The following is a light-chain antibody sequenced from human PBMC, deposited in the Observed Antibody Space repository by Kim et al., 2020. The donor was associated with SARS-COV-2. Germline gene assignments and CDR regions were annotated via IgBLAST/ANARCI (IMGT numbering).Light chain of an antibody. V-gene: IGLV7-46*01. Sequence: QAVVTQEPSLTVSPGGTVTLTCGSSTGAVTSGHYPYWFQQKPGQAPRTLIYDTSNKHSWTPARFSGSLLGGKAALTLSGAQPEDEAEYYCLLSYSGAQGVFGGGTKL. J-gene: IGLJ3*02. CDR2: DTS. CDR3: LLSYSGAQGV. CDR1: TGAVTSGHY.